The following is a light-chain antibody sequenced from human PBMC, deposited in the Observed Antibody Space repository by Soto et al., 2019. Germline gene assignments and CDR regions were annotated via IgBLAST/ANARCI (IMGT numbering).Light chain of an antibody. CDR3: QQYYSTPRT. J-gene: IGKJ2*02. V-gene: IGKV4-1*01. CDR1: QSVLYSSNNKNY. CDR2: WAS. Sequence: DIVMTQSPDSLAVSLGERATINCKSSQSVLYSSNNKNYLTLYQQKPGQPPNLLIYWASTRESGVPDQFSGSGSGTDFTLTISSLQAEDVAVYYCQQYYSTPRTLGQGTKLEIK.